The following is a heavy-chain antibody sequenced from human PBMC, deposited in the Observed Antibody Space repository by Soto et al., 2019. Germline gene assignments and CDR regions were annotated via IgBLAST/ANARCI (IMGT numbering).Heavy chain of an antibody. CDR1: GYTFTSYG. J-gene: IGHJ4*02. CDR3: AGDLGGYCGVGSNPRGDN. Sequence: QVQLVQSGAEVKKPGASVKVSCKASGYTFTSYGISWVRQAPGQGLEWMGWISAYNGNTNYAQKLQGGVTMTTDTSTSTASRELRSLGSDEPAGYYGAGDLGGYCGVGSNPRGDNWGKGTLSPSPQ. V-gene: IGHV1-18*01. CDR2: ISAYNGNT. D-gene: IGHD2-21*01.